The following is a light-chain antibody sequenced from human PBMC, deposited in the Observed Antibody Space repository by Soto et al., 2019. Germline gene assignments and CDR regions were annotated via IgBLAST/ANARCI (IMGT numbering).Light chain of an antibody. CDR3: QQYTTYSYT. CDR2: DAS. Sequence: DIQMTQSPSTLSASVGDRVTITCRASQSINIWLAWYQQKAGKAPKLLIYDASTLENRVPFRFSGSRYGTGFTLTISGLQPDDFDNYYCQQYTTYSYTFHQGTKMEIK. J-gene: IGKJ2*01. V-gene: IGKV1-5*01. CDR1: QSINIW.